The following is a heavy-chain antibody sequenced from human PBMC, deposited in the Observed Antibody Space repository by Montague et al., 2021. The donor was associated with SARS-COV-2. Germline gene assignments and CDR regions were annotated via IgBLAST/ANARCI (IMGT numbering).Heavy chain of an antibody. V-gene: IGHV4-39*01. D-gene: IGHD3-3*01. J-gene: IGHJ3*02. CDR3: ARHSGRDTIFGVVIIFDAFDX. CDR1: GVSISNYY. Sequence: SETLSLTCDVSGVSISNYYWGWIRQPPGKGLEWIGSIYYSGSTYYTPSLKSRVTISVDTSKNQFSLRLSSVTAADTAVYYCARHSGRDTIFGVVIIFDAFDXWGQGTMVTVSS. CDR2: IYYSGST.